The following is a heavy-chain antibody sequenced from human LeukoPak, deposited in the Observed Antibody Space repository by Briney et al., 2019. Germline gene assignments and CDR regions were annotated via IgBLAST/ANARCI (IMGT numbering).Heavy chain of an antibody. CDR2: ISAYNGNT. CDR3: ARGQYYDFWSGYLARDPDLDY. V-gene: IGHV1-18*01. Sequence: EASVKVSCKASGYTFTSYGISWVRQAPGQGLEWMGWISAYNGNTNYAQKLQGRVTMTTDTSTSTAYMELRSLRSDDTAVYYCARGQYYDFWSGYLARDPDLDYWGQGTLVTVSS. D-gene: IGHD3-3*01. CDR1: GYTFTSYG. J-gene: IGHJ4*02.